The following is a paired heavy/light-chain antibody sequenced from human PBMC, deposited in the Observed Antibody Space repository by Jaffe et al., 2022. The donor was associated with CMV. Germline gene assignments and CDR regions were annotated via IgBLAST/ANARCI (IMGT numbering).Light chain of an antibody. V-gene: IGLV7-46*01. CDR3: LLSYSGAVV. J-gene: IGLJ2*01. Sequence: QAVVTQEPSLTVSPGGTVTLTCASSTGAVTSGHFPYWFQQKPGQAPRTLIFDTTKKNSWTPARFSGSLLGGKAALTLSGAQPEDEAEYYCLLSYSGAVVFGEGTKLTVL. CDR2: DTT. CDR1: TGAVTSGHF.
Heavy chain of an antibody. V-gene: IGHV1-69*01. J-gene: IGHJ1*01. D-gene: IGHD4-17*01. Sequence: QVQLVQSGAEVKKPGSSVRVSCQASGGIFSSYAISWVRQAPGQGLEWMGGIISIFATTNYAQKFQGRLTITADESTKTVYMELSSLQSEDTAVYYCVRGDSGEGNFHHWGQGTLVTVSS. CDR3: VRGDSGEGNFHH. CDR1: GGIFSSYA. CDR2: IISIFATT.